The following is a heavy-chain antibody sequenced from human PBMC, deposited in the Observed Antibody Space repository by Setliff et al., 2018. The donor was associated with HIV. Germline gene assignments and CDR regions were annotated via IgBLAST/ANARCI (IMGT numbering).Heavy chain of an antibody. D-gene: IGHD1-26*01. CDR1: GYTFTGYY. CDR2: INPNSGGT. CDR3: ASYSGSYYFILHY. V-gene: IGHV1-2*02. Sequence: ASVKVSCKASGYTFTGYYMHWVRQAPGQGLEWMGWINPNSGGTNYAQKLQGRVTMTTDTSTSTAYMELRSLRSEDTAVYYCASYSGSYYFILHYWGQGTLVTVSS. J-gene: IGHJ4*02.